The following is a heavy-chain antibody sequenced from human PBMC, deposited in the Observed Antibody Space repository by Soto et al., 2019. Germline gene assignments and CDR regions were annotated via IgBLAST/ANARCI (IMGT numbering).Heavy chain of an antibody. J-gene: IGHJ6*02. CDR2: ISAYNGNT. CDR1: GYTFTSYG. CDR3: ARDRGMVRAPGGMDV. Sequence: QVQLVQSGAEVKKPGASVKVSCKASGYTFTSYGISWVRQAPGQGLEWMGWISAYNGNTNYAQKLQGRVTMTKDTSTRPAYMELRSLRSDDTAVYYCARDRGMVRAPGGMDVWGQGTTVTVSS. D-gene: IGHD3-10*01. V-gene: IGHV1-18*01.